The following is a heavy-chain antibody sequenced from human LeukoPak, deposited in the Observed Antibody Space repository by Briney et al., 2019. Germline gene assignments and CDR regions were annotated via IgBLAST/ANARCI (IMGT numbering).Heavy chain of an antibody. V-gene: IGHV3-7*01. CDR2: MKQDGSEK. Sequence: PGGSLRLSCAASGFTFSNAWMSWVRQAPGKGLEWVANMKQDGSEKYYVDSVKGRFTISRDNAKNSLYLQMNSLSAEDTATDYCARDRRDGYNVLDYWGQGTLVTVSS. D-gene: IGHD5-24*01. CDR1: GFTFSNAW. J-gene: IGHJ4*02. CDR3: ARDRRDGYNVLDY.